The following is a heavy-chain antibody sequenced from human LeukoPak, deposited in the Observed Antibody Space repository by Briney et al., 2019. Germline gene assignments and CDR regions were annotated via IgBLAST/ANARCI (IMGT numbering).Heavy chain of an antibody. V-gene: IGHV4-39*07. J-gene: IGHJ5*02. Sequence: SETLSLTCTVSGGSISGSSYYWGWIRQPPGKGLEWIGSIYYSGSTYYNPSLKSRVTISVDTSKNQFSLKLSSVTAADTAVYYCATPISSNWYTFDPWGQGTLVTVSS. CDR2: IYYSGST. CDR1: GGSISGSSYY. D-gene: IGHD6-13*01. CDR3: ATPISSNWYTFDP.